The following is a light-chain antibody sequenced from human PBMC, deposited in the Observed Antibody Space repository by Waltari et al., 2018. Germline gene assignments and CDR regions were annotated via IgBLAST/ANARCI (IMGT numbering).Light chain of an antibody. CDR3: QQFSTSPWT. V-gene: IGKV3-20*01. CDR1: QGVSSTF. J-gene: IGKJ1*01. Sequence: EIVLTQSPGTLSLSPGERATLSCVSSQGVSSTFLAWYQQKHGQAPRILIYGASFRAAGIPDRFGGSASGTHFTLTISRLEPEDFAVYYCQQFSTSPWTFGQGTKVEFK. CDR2: GAS.